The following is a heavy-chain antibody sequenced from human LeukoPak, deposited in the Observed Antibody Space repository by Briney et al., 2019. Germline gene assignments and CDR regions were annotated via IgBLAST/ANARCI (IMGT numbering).Heavy chain of an antibody. D-gene: IGHD4-23*01. J-gene: IGHJ4*02. CDR2: ISWNSGSI. CDR1: GFTFDDYA. Sequence: AGGSLRLSCAASGFTFDDYAMHWVRQAPGKGLEWVSGISWNSGSIGYVDSVKGRFTISRDNAKNSLYLQMNSLRAEDTALYYCAKDRDYGGNSAVFDYWGQGTLVTVSS. V-gene: IGHV3-9*01. CDR3: AKDRDYGGNSAVFDY.